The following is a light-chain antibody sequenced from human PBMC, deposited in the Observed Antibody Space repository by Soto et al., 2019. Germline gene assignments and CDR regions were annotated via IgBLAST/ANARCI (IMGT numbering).Light chain of an antibody. V-gene: IGLV2-14*01. Sequence: QSALTQPASVSGSPGQSITLSCTGTSNDIGSYNYVSWFQQHPGKAPKLIIYEVTHRPSGISTRFSGSKSGNTASLTISGLQAEDEADYYCCSYAGRYTYVFGTGTKLTVL. CDR2: EVT. CDR3: CSYAGRYTYV. CDR1: SNDIGSYNY. J-gene: IGLJ1*01.